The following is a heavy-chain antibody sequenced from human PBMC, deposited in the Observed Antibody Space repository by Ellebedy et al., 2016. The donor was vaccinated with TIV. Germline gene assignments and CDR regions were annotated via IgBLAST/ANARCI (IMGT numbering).Heavy chain of an antibody. CDR1: GYTFTSYA. D-gene: IGHD3-22*01. Sequence: ASVKVSCXASGYTFTSYAMHWVRQAPGQRLEWMGWINAGNGNTKYSQKFQGRVTITRDTSASTAYMELSSLRSEDTAVYYCAFSSGYTPPSGMDVWGQGTTVTVSS. CDR3: AFSSGYTPPSGMDV. CDR2: INAGNGNT. J-gene: IGHJ6*02. V-gene: IGHV1-3*01.